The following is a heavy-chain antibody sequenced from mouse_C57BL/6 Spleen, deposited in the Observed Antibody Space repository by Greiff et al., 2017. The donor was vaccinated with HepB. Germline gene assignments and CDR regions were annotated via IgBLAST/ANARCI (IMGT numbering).Heavy chain of an antibody. CDR3: AYYRLYAMDY. Sequence: VQRVESGPELVKPGASVKISCKASGYAFSSSWMNWVKQRPGKGLEWIGRIYPGDGDTNYNGKFKGKATLTADKSSSTAYMQLSSLTSEDSAVYFCAYYRLYAMDYWGQGTSVTVSS. J-gene: IGHJ4*01. V-gene: IGHV1-82*01. CDR2: IYPGDGDT. CDR1: GYAFSSSW. D-gene: IGHD2-12*01.